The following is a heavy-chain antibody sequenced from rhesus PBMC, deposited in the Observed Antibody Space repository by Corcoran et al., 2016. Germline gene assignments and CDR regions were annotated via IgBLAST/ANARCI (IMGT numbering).Heavy chain of an antibody. D-gene: IGHD3-34*01. CDR2: ISAGVGTT. J-gene: IGHJ4*01. V-gene: IGHV4-160*01. CDR3: AKVNGGD. Sequence: QLQLQESGPGLVKPSETLSLTCAASGDSVSTYWWSWMRQPPGKGLEWIGRISAGVGTTSYNLSLKSRVTISIDTSKNQFSLKLSSMTAADTAVYYCAKVNGGDWGQGILVTVPS. CDR1: GDSVSTYW.